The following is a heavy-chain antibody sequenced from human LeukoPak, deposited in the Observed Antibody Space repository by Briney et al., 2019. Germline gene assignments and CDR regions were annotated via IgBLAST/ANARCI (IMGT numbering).Heavy chain of an antibody. CDR3: ATGIGYYDSSGYPFDY. CDR1: GYSFTSYY. D-gene: IGHD3-22*01. V-gene: IGHV1-46*01. J-gene: IGHJ4*02. CDR2: ITPSGGST. Sequence: ASVKGSCKAAGYSFTSYYMHWVQQAPGQGLEWMGIITPSGGSTSYAQKFQGRVTMTRDMSTSTVYMELSSLRSEDTAVYYCATGIGYYDSSGYPFDYWGQGTLVTVSS.